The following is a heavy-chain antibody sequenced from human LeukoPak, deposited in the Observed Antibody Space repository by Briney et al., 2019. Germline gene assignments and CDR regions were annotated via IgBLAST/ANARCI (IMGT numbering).Heavy chain of an antibody. V-gene: IGHV3-21*06. Sequence: PGGSLRLSCAASGFTFSSYSMNWVRQAPGKGLEWVSSISSSRSYIYYADSVKGRFTISRDNAKNSLYLQMNSLRAEDTAVYYCARIIAAAGPYYFDYWGQGTLVTVSS. CDR1: GFTFSSYS. D-gene: IGHD6-13*01. CDR2: ISSSRSYI. J-gene: IGHJ4*02. CDR3: ARIIAAAGPYYFDY.